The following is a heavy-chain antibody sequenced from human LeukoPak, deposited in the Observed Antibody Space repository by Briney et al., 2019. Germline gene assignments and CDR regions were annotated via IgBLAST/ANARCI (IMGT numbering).Heavy chain of an antibody. V-gene: IGHV4-61*02. CDR2: IYTSGST. J-gene: IGHJ4*02. Sequence: SQTLSLTCTVSGGSISSGSYYWSSIRQPAGKGLEWIGRIYTSGSTNYNPSLKSRVTISVDTSKNQFSLKLSSVTAADTAVYYCAREIPSGFDYWGQGTLVTVSS. D-gene: IGHD3-10*01. CDR3: AREIPSGFDY. CDR1: GGSISSGSYY.